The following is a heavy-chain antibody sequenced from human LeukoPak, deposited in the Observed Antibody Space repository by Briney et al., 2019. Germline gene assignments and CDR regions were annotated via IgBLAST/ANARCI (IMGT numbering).Heavy chain of an antibody. Sequence: SETLSLTCTVSGYSISSGYYWGWIRQPPGKGLEWIGSIYHSGSTYYNPSLKSRVTISVDTSKNQFSLKLSSVTAADTAVYYCTRFALGVVAATHWGQGTLVTVSP. J-gene: IGHJ4*02. CDR1: GYSISSGYY. CDR3: TRFALGVVAATH. V-gene: IGHV4-38-2*02. CDR2: IYHSGST. D-gene: IGHD2-15*01.